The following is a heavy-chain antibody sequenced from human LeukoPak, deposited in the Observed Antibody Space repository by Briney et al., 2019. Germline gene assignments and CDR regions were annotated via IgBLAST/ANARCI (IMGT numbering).Heavy chain of an antibody. D-gene: IGHD1-26*01. CDR2: IYHSGNT. Sequence: PSETLSLTCTVSGSSINNRAYYWSWIRQHPGKGLEWIGNIYHSGNTYYNPSLKSRLTISVDTSKNQFSLRLSSVTAADTAVYFCARRSLNAFDFWGQGTMVTVSS. J-gene: IGHJ3*01. CDR3: ARRSLNAFDF. V-gene: IGHV4-31*03. CDR1: GSSINNRAYY.